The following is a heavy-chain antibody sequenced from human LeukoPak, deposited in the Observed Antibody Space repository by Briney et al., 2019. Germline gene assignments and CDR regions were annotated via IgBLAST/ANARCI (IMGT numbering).Heavy chain of an antibody. CDR2: ISGSGGST. D-gene: IGHD5-24*01. CDR3: AKERGYGYNHIDY. J-gene: IGHJ4*02. Sequence: GGSLRLSCEASGFPFSSYAMYWVRQAPGKGLEWVSTISGSGGSTYYADSVKGRFTISRDKSKNTVYLQMNSLRAEDTAVYYCAKERGYGYNHIDYWGQGTLVTVSS. CDR1: GFPFSSYA. V-gene: IGHV3-23*01.